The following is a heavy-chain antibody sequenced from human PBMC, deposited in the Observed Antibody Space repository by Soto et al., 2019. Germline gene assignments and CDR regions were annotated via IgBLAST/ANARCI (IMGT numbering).Heavy chain of an antibody. CDR1: GYSFAGYW. CDR3: ARQIYDSDTGPNFQYYFDS. CDR2: IDPSDSQT. Sequence: GTSLNIYCKGSGYSFAGYWITWVRQKPGKGLEWMGRIDPSDSQTYYSPSFRGHVTISVTKSITTVFLQWSSLRASDTAMYYCARQIYDSDTGPNFQYYFDSWGQGTPVTVSS. J-gene: IGHJ4*02. V-gene: IGHV5-10-1*01. D-gene: IGHD3-22*01.